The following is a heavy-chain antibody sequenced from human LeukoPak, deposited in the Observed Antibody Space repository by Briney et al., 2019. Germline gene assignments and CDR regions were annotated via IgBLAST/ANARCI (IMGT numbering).Heavy chain of an antibody. CDR3: ATAAYDSNGFTANHDY. V-gene: IGHV4-61*01. CDR1: GGSVSNGNYY. J-gene: IGHJ4*02. Sequence: PSETLSLTCTVSGGSVSNGNYYWSWLRQPPGKALEWIGYIYYTGSTSYNPSLEGRVTISVDTSKNQFSVKLNSVTAADTAVYYCATAAYDSNGFTANHDYWGQGTLVTVSS. CDR2: IYYTGST. D-gene: IGHD3-22*01.